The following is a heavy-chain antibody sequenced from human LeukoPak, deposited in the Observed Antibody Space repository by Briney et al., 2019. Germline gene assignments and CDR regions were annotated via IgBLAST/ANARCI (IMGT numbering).Heavy chain of an antibody. CDR1: GGSISSYY. CDR2: IYYSGSI. Sequence: PSETLSLTCTVSGGSISSYYWSWIRQPPGKGLEWIGYIYYSGSINYNPSLKSRVTISVDTSKNQFSLNLTSVTAADTAVYYCARGGKGFPLGLRFDYWGQGSLVTVSS. J-gene: IGHJ4*02. V-gene: IGHV4-59*01. D-gene: IGHD2-21*01. CDR3: ARGGKGFPLGLRFDY.